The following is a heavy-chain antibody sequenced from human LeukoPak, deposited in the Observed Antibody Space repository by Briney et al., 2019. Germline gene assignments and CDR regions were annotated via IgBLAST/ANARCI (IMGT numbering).Heavy chain of an antibody. CDR3: ARGGITMVRGVKDNWFDP. Sequence: TSSETLSLTCTVSGGSISSSSYYWGWLRQPPGKGLEWIGSIYYSGSTYYNPSLKSRVTISVDTSKNQFSLKLSSVTAADTAVYYCARGGITMVRGVKDNWFDPWGQGTLVTVSS. CDR1: GGSISSSSYY. V-gene: IGHV4-39*01. D-gene: IGHD3-10*01. CDR2: IYYSGST. J-gene: IGHJ5*02.